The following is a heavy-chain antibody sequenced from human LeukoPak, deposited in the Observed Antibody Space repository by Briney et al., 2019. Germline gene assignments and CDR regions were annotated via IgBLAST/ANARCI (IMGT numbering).Heavy chain of an antibody. CDR2: INPNSGGT. J-gene: IGHJ3*02. Sequence: ASVKVSCKASGYTFTGYYIHWVRQAPGQGLEWMGWINPNSGGTNYAQNFQGRVTMTRDTSISTAYMELSRLRSDDTAVYYCAAYCSGGSCYSYTTQAFDIWGQGTMVTVSS. D-gene: IGHD2-15*01. CDR1: GYTFTGYY. CDR3: AAYCSGGSCYSYTTQAFDI. V-gene: IGHV1-2*02.